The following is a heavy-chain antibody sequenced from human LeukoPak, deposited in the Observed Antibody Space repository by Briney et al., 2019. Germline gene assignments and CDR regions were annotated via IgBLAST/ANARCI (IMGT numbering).Heavy chain of an antibody. CDR1: EFTFSSYS. V-gene: IGHV3-30*03. Sequence: PGGSLRLSCAASEFTFSSYSMNWVRQAPGKGLEWVAVISYDGNKEYYVDSVKGRFTISRDNSKNMLYLQMDSLRAEDTAVYHCARERATSTSTWSFDYWGQGTLVTVSS. CDR2: ISYDGNKE. CDR3: ARERATSTSTWSFDY. D-gene: IGHD2-2*01. J-gene: IGHJ4*02.